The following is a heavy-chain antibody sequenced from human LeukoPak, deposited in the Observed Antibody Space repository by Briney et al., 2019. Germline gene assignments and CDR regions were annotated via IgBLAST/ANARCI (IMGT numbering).Heavy chain of an antibody. CDR2: IHTSGST. Sequence: PSETLSLTCTVSGGSISIYYWSWIRQSAGKGLEWIGRIHTSGSTNYNPSLQSRVVMSVDTSKNQFSLKLSSVTAADTAVYYCARDLSSGFSLAYWGQGTLVTVSS. V-gene: IGHV4-4*07. CDR1: GGSISIYY. CDR3: ARDLSSGFSLAY. D-gene: IGHD3-22*01. J-gene: IGHJ4*02.